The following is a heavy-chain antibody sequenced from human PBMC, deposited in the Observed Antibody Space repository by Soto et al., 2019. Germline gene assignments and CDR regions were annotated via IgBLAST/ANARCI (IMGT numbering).Heavy chain of an antibody. CDR1: GVSITTTSYY. V-gene: IGHV4-39*01. CDR3: ARHGSY. CDR2: VYFSGTT. J-gene: IGHJ4*02. Sequence: SETLSLTCTVSGVSITTTSYYWGWIRQPPGKGLEWIGSVYFSGTTYYNPSLKSRVTISVDTSKNHFSLRLSSVTAADTAIYYCARHGSYWGQGTLVTVS.